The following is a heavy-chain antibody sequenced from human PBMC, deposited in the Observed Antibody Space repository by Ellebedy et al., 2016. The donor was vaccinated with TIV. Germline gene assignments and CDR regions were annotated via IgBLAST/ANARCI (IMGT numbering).Heavy chain of an antibody. CDR3: ARDPSTDGDY. CDR1: GFTFSSYA. J-gene: IGHJ4*02. CDR2: ISYDGSNK. Sequence: GESLKISXAASGFTFSSYAMHWVRQAPGKGLEWVAVISYDGSNKYYADSVKGRFTISRDNSKNTLYLQMNSLRAEDTAVYYCARDPSTDGDYWGQGTLVTVSS. V-gene: IGHV3-30-3*01. D-gene: IGHD2-2*01.